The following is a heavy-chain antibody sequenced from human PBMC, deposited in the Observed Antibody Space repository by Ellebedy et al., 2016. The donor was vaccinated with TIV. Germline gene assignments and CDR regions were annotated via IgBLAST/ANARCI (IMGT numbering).Heavy chain of an antibody. J-gene: IGHJ4*02. V-gene: IGHV1-69*13. CDR3: ARAPPGGSGTFAGRHFDY. CDR2: IIPIFGTA. Sequence: SVKVSCXASGGTFSSYAISWVRQAPGQGLEWMGGIIPIFGTANYAQKFQGRVTITADESTSTAYMELSSLRSEDTAVYYCARAPPGGSGTFAGRHFDYWGQGTLVTVSS. CDR1: GGTFSSYA. D-gene: IGHD3-10*01.